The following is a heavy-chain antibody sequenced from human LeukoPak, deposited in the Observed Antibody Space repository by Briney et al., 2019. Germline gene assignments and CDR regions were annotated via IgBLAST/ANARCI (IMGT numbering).Heavy chain of an antibody. CDR3: ATSYFWSGTFDY. CDR2: IKQDGSVK. CDR1: GFTFNNYW. J-gene: IGHJ4*02. D-gene: IGHD3-3*01. V-gene: IGHV3-7*01. Sequence: PGGSLRLSCEASGFTFNNYWMSWVRQAPGKGLEWVANIKQDGSVKYYVDSVKGRFTSSRDNAKNSLYLQMNSLRAEDTAVYYCATSYFWSGTFDYWGQGTLVTVSS.